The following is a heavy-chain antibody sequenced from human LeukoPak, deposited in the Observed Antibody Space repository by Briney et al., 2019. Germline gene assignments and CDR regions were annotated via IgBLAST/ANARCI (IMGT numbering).Heavy chain of an antibody. CDR2: IRYDGSNK. Sequence: GGSLRLSCAASGFTFSSYGMHWVRQAPGKGLEWVAFIRYDGSNKYYADSVKGRFTISRDNSKNTLYLQMNSLRAEDTAVYYCATGYRCSSSNCYGYYYYYMVVWGKGTTVTVSS. D-gene: IGHD2-2*01. CDR1: GFTFSSYG. J-gene: IGHJ6*03. V-gene: IGHV3-30*02. CDR3: ATGYRCSSSNCYGYYYYYMVV.